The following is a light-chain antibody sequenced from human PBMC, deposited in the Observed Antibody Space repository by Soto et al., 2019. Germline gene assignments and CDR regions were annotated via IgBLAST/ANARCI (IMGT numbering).Light chain of an antibody. CDR2: GTS. CDR1: QSVSSSH. CDR3: LHYGNSRFT. V-gene: IGKV3-20*01. Sequence: ETVLTQSPGTLSLSPGEGATLSCRASQSVSSSHLAWYQQKPGQAPRLLIYGTSSRATGIPDRFSGSGSGTDFTLTISRLEPEDFAVYFCLHYGNSRFTFGGGTKVELK. J-gene: IGKJ4*01.